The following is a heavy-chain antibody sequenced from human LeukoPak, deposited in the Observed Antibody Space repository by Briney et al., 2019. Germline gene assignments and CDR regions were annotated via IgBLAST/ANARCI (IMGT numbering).Heavy chain of an antibody. CDR3: AREGAYYDGSGYLYLFDY. Sequence: SQTLSPTCAISGDSVSSNSAAWNWIRQSPSRGLEWLGRTYYRSKWYNDYAVSVKSRITINPDTSNNQFSPQLNSVTPEDTAVYYCAREGAYYDGSGYLYLFDYWGQGTLVTVSS. D-gene: IGHD3-22*01. V-gene: IGHV6-1*01. CDR1: GDSVSSNSAA. J-gene: IGHJ4*02. CDR2: TYYRSKWYN.